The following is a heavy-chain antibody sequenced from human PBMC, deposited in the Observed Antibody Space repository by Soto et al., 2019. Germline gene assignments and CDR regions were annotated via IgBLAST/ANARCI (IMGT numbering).Heavy chain of an antibody. CDR1: GYTFTSYG. CDR2: ISAYNGNT. CDR3: SRGVDTAMVVWEYYYYGMDV. V-gene: IGHV1-18*01. D-gene: IGHD5-18*01. Sequence: ASVKVSCKASGYTFTSYGISWVRQAPGQGLEWMGWISAYNGNTNYAQKLQGRVTMPTDTSTGTAYMELRSLRSDDTAVYYCSRGVDTAMVVWEYYYYGMDVWGQGTTVTVSS. J-gene: IGHJ6*02.